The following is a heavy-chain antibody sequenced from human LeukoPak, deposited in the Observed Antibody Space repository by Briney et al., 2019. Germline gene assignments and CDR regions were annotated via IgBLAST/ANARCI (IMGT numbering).Heavy chain of an antibody. D-gene: IGHD2-8*02. CDR1: GFTFSSYG. CDR3: ARYNTGSVDY. V-gene: IGHV3-33*01. Sequence: GGSLRLSCAASGFTFSSYGMHWFRQAPGKGLEWVAVIWYDGSKKYYADSVKGRFTISRDNPKNTLYLQMDSLRAEDTAVYYCARYNTGSVDYWGQGTLVTDSS. CDR2: IWYDGSKK. J-gene: IGHJ4*02.